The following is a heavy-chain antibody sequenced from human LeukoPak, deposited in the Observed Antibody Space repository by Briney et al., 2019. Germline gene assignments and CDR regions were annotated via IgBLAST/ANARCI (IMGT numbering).Heavy chain of an antibody. CDR1: GGSISSDDYY. CDR3: ARDPGENYPYNWFDP. V-gene: IGHV4-61*08. CDR2: IYYSGST. J-gene: IGHJ5*02. Sequence: TPSQTLSLTCTVSGGSISSDDYYWSWIRQPPGKGLEWIGYIYYSGSTNYNPSLKSRVTISVDTSKNQFSLKLSSVTAADTAVYYCARDPGENYPYNWFDPWGQGTLVTVSS. D-gene: IGHD5-24*01.